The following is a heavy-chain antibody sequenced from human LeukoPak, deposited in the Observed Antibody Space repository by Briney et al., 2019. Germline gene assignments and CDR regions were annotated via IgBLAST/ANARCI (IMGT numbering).Heavy chain of an antibody. V-gene: IGHV3-11*04. D-gene: IGHD3-3*01. Sequence: GGSLRLSCAASGFTFSDYYMSWIRQAPGKGLEWVSYISSSGSTIYYADSVKGRFTISRDNAKNSLYLQMNSLRAEDPAVYYCARSLRPSITIFGVVIHWGQGTLVTVSS. CDR2: ISSSGSTI. J-gene: IGHJ4*02. CDR3: ARSLRPSITIFGVVIH. CDR1: GFTFSDYY.